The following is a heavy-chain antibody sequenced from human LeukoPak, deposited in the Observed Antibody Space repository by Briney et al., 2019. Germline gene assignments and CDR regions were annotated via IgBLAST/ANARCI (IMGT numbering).Heavy chain of an antibody. Sequence: GGTLRFSCAASGFTFSSYEMNRVRPAQGKELEWVSYISSSGSTIYYADSVKGRLTISRDNAKNSLYLQMNSLRAEDTAVYYCARVAADGGAFDIWGQGTMVTVSS. J-gene: IGHJ3*02. CDR2: ISSSGSTI. D-gene: IGHD6-25*01. CDR1: GFTFSSYE. V-gene: IGHV3-48*03. CDR3: ARVAADGGAFDI.